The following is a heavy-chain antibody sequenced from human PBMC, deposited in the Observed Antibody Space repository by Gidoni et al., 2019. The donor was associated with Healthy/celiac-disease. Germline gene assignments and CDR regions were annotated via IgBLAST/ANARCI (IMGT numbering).Heavy chain of an antibody. J-gene: IGHJ6*03. CDR3: ARVSGYCSSTSCYPYYMDV. D-gene: IGHD2-2*01. V-gene: IGHV4-30-2*01. Sequence: QLQLQESGSGLVKPSQTLSLTCAVSGGSISSGGYSWSWIRQPPGKGLEWIGYIYHSGSTYYNPSLKSRVTISVDRSKNQFSLKLSSVTAADTAVYYCARVSGYCSSTSCYPYYMDVWGKGTTVTVSS. CDR1: GGSISSGGYS. CDR2: IYHSGST.